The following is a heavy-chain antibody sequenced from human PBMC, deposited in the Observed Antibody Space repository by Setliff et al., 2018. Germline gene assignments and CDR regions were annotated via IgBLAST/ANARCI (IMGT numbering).Heavy chain of an antibody. Sequence: PSETLSLTCTVSSDSISPYYWSWIRQPPGKGLEWIGYIYYSGSANYNPSLKSRVSISVDTSKNQFSLKLSSVTAADTAVYYCAKVYGGYFDYWGQGTLVTVSS. J-gene: IGHJ4*02. CDR1: SDSISPYY. V-gene: IGHV4-59*01. CDR3: AKVYGGYFDY. CDR2: IYYSGSA. D-gene: IGHD4-17*01.